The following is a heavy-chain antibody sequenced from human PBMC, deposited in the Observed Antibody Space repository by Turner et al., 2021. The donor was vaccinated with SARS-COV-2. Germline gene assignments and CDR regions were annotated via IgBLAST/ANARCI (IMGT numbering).Heavy chain of an antibody. D-gene: IGHD3-22*01. V-gene: IGHV3-7*03. CDR1: GSTVLRHC. CDR3: ARDLDYHDISTDFWYDAVDL. Sequence: EVQVVASGGGLVQPGESLSLSCVGLGSTVLRHCLTWVRQAQGKGLEWEDNIGQGGSKKYYGEYLEGRFTISRDDARNSVYLQMNSLRAEDSAVYYCARDLDYHDISTDFWYDAVDLWGQGTKVAIS. J-gene: IGHJ3*01. CDR2: IGQGGSKK.